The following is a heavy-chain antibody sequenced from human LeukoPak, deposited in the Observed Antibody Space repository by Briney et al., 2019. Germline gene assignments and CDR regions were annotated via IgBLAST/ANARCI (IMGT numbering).Heavy chain of an antibody. D-gene: IGHD1-14*01. CDR1: GGSISSGGYY. Sequence: PSQTLSLTCTVSGGSISSGGYYWSWIRQPPGKGLEWIGYIYHSGSTYYNPSLKSRVTISVDRSKNQFSLKLSSVTAADTAVYYCARDQVTTRAYYYYYHYMDVWGKGTTVTVSS. CDR2: IYHSGST. J-gene: IGHJ6*03. V-gene: IGHV4-30-2*01. CDR3: ARDQVTTRAYYYYYHYMDV.